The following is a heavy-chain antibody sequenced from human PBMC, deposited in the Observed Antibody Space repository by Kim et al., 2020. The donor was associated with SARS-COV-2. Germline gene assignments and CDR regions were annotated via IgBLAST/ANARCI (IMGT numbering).Heavy chain of an antibody. Sequence: IIYSADSVKGRFTIPRDNAKNLLYLQMSTLRADDTAVYYCARGRLVASGYWGQGTLVTVSS. CDR2: II. V-gene: IGHV3-48*03. CDR3: ARGRLVASGY. D-gene: IGHD5-12*01. J-gene: IGHJ4*02.